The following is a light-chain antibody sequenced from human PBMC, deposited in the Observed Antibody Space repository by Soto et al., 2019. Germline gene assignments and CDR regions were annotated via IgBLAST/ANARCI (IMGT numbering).Light chain of an antibody. CDR2: DDS. Sequence: SYELTQTPSVSVAPGQTARITCGGDNIGANSVHWYQQKPGQAPILVVYDDSDRPSGIPERFSGSNSGNTVALTITRVEGGDEADYYCQVWHSSRGVFGGGTKLTVL. CDR1: NIGANS. J-gene: IGLJ2*01. CDR3: QVWHSSRGV. V-gene: IGLV3-21*02.